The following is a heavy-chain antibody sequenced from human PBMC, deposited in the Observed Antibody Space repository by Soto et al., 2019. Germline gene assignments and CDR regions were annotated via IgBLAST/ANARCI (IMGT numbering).Heavy chain of an antibody. V-gene: IGHV4-30-2*01. Sequence: QLQLQESGSGLVKPSQTLSLTCAVSGGSTSSGGYSWSWIRQPPGKGLEWIGYIYHSGGTYYNPSLKSRVTISVDRSKNQFSLKLSSVTAADTAVYYCARSLDIVLVPAAMQVGWFDPWGQGTLVTVSS. CDR1: GGSTSSGGYS. D-gene: IGHD2-2*03. CDR3: ARSLDIVLVPAAMQVGWFDP. CDR2: IYHSGGT. J-gene: IGHJ5*02.